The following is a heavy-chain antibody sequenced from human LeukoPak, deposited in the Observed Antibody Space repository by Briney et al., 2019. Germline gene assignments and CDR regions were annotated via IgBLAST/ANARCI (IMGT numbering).Heavy chain of an antibody. CDR2: ISAYNGNT. V-gene: IGHV1-18*01. J-gene: IGHJ4*02. Sequence: ASVKVSCKASGYTFTSYGISWVRQAPGQGREGMGWISAYNGNTNYAQKLQGRITMTTDTSTSTAYMELRSLRSDDTAVYYCARDLAVAGTGGSGFDYWGQGTLVTVSS. CDR3: ARDLAVAGTGGSGFDY. CDR1: GYTFTSYG. D-gene: IGHD6-19*01.